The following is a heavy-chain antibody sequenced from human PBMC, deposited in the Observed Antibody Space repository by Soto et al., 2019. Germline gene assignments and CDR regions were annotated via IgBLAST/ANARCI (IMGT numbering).Heavy chain of an antibody. J-gene: IGHJ6*02. CDR2: TYFRSKWYN. CDR3: ARVAYSTSWYRLVSGQSYHNNYGMDV. D-gene: IGHD6-13*01. Sequence: PSQTLSLTCAISGDSVSSSSAAWSWIRQSPSRGLEWLGRTYFRSKWYNEYAVSVKSRITINPDTSKNQFSLQLNSVTPEDTAVYYCARVAYSTSWYRLVSGQSYHNNYGMDVWGQGTTVTVSS. V-gene: IGHV6-1*01. CDR1: GDSVSSSSAA.